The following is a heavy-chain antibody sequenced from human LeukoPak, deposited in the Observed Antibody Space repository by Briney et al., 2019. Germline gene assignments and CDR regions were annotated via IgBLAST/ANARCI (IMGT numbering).Heavy chain of an antibody. J-gene: IGHJ4*02. CDR1: RFTFRNYW. CDR3: ARRNHIRGFDY. Sequence: PGGSLRLSCAASRFTFRNYWMSWVRQAPGKGLEWVANIEHDGAERYYVDSVKGRFTISRDNAKNSLYLQMNSLRAEDTAVYYCARRNHIRGFDYWGQGTLVTVSS. D-gene: IGHD1-14*01. CDR2: IEHDGAER. V-gene: IGHV3-7*01.